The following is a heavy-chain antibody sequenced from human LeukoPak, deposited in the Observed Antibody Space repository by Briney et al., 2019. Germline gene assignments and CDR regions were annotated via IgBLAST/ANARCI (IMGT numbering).Heavy chain of an antibody. CDR2: IYYSGST. D-gene: IGHD6-19*01. V-gene: IGHV4-59*01. J-gene: IGHJ4*02. Sequence: KPSETPSLTCTVSGGSISSYYWSWIRQPPGKGLELIWDIYYSGSTNYNPSLKSRVTISVDTSKNQFSLKLSSVTAADTAVYYCARDRSSGWYGKYYFDYWGQGTLVTVSS. CDR3: ARDRSSGWYGKYYFDY. CDR1: GGSISSYY.